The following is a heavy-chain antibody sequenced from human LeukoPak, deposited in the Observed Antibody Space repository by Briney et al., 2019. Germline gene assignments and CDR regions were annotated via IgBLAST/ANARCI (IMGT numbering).Heavy chain of an antibody. Sequence: GGSLRLSCAASGFTFSSYEMNWVRQAPGKGLEWVANIKQDESERHYVDSAAGRFTISRDNAKNSLYLQMNSLRAEDTAVYYCARDRYCSIWGQGTLVTVSS. J-gene: IGHJ4*02. CDR2: IKQDESER. D-gene: IGHD2-2*01. CDR3: ARDRYCSI. V-gene: IGHV3-7*01. CDR1: GFTFSSYE.